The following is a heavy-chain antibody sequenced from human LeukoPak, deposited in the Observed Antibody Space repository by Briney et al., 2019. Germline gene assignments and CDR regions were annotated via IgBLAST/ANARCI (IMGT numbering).Heavy chain of an antibody. CDR2: ISSSSSYI. CDR1: GFTFSSYS. CDR3: ARVDIVVVPAAIRGGSDY. Sequence: KPGGSLRLSCAASGFTFSSYSMNWVRQAAGKGLEWVSSISSSSSYIYYADLVKGRFNVSRDNAKNSRYLQMNSLRAEDTAVYYCARVDIVVVPAAIRGGSDYWGQGTLVTVSS. D-gene: IGHD2-2*01. J-gene: IGHJ4*02. V-gene: IGHV3-21*01.